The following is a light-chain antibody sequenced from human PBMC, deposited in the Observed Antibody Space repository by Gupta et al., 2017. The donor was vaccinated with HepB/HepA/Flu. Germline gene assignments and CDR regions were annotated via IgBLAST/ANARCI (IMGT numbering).Light chain of an antibody. CDR1: QSMLDSSNNKNY. J-gene: IGKJ1*01. CDR2: RAS. Sequence: DIVMTQSPDSLPVSPGERATINCKSSQSMLDSSNNKNYLAWYQQKPGHPPKLLIYRASTRESGVPDRFSCRGSGPDFTLTISSRQAEDVAIYYCQQEDSIPWTFGQGTKVEIK. V-gene: IGKV4-1*01. CDR3: QQEDSIPWT.